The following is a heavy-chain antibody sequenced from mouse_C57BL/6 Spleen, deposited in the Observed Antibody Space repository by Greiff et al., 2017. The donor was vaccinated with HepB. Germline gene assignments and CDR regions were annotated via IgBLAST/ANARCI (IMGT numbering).Heavy chain of an antibody. CDR3: ARRGIYYDYDWYFDV. D-gene: IGHD2-4*01. V-gene: IGHV5-2*01. J-gene: IGHJ1*03. CDR2: INSDGGST. CDR1: EYEFPSHD. Sequence: EVQVVESGGGLVQPGESLKLSCESNEYEFPSHDMSWVRKTPEKRLELVAAINSDGGSTYYPDTMERRFIISRDNTKKTLYLQMSSLRSEDTALYYCARRGIYYDYDWYFDVWGTGTTVTVSS.